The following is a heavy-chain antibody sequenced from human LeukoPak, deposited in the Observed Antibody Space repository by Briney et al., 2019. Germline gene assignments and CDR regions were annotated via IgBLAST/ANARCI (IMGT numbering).Heavy chain of an antibody. V-gene: IGHV1-3*01. J-gene: IGHJ4*02. CDR3: ARERFLTVTTRYFDY. Sequence: ASVKVSCKASGYTFTSYAMHWVRQAPGQRLERMGWINAGNGNTKYSQKFQGRVTITRDTSASTAYMELSSLRSEDTAVYYCARERFLTVTTRYFDYWGQGTLVTVSS. CDR1: GYTFTSYA. CDR2: INAGNGNT. D-gene: IGHD4-17*01.